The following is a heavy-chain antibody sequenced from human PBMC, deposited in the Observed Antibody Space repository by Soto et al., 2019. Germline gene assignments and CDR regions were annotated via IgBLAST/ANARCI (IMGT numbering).Heavy chain of an antibody. Sequence: GESLKISCKGFGFTFTTYWITWVRQMPGKGLEWMGRIDPSDSYTNYNPSFQGHVTISADKSINTAYLQWSSLKASDTAMYYCARPAYSSSSPYYYYMDVWGKGTSVTVSS. CDR3: ARPAYSSSSPYYYYMDV. V-gene: IGHV5-10-1*01. CDR2: IDPSDSYT. J-gene: IGHJ6*03. CDR1: GFTFTTYW. D-gene: IGHD6-13*01.